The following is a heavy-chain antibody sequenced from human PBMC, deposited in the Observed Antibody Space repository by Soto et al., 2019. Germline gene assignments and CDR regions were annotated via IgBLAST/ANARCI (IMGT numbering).Heavy chain of an antibody. CDR2: IYRSGNT. CDR1: GGSISSNNW. Sequence: SETLSLTCAVSGGSISSNNWWSWVRQPPGKGLEWIGEIYRSGNTNYNPSLQSRLTISIDSSKNHFSLQLRSVTAADTAVYYCARGGNASSGYSVPAFDYWGQGTLVTVSS. J-gene: IGHJ4*02. V-gene: IGHV4-4*02. CDR3: ARGGNASSGYSVPAFDY. D-gene: IGHD3-22*01.